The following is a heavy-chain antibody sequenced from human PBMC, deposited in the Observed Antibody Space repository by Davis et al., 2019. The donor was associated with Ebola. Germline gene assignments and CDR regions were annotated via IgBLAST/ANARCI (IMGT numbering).Heavy chain of an antibody. Sequence: GESLKISCAASGFTFSSYEMNWVRQAPGKGLEWVSYISSSGSTIYYADSVKSRFTISRDNAKNSLYLQMNSLRAEDTAVYYCARDRSSYGYYYYGMDVWGQGTTVTVSS. CDR2: ISSSGSTI. J-gene: IGHJ6*02. D-gene: IGHD1-26*01. CDR1: GFTFSSYE. V-gene: IGHV3-48*03. CDR3: ARDRSSYGYYYYGMDV.